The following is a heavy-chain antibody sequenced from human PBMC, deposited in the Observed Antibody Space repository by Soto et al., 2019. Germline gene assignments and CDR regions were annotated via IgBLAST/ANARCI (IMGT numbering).Heavy chain of an antibody. D-gene: IGHD3-9*01. V-gene: IGHV3-23*01. CDR2: ISGSGGST. CDR1: GFTFSSYA. CDR3: AKDANYDILTGYQYYFHS. J-gene: IGHJ4*02. Sequence: GGSLRLSCAASGFTFSSYAMSWVRQAPGKGLEWVSAISGSGGSTYYADSVKGRFTISRDNSKNTLYLQMNSLRAEETAVYYYAKDANYDILTGYQYYFHSWGQGPLVTVSP.